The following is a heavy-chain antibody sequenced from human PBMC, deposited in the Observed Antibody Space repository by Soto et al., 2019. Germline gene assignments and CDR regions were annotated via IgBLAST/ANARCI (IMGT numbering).Heavy chain of an antibody. J-gene: IGHJ4*02. Sequence: SETLSLTCTVSGGSISSSSYYWGWIRQPPGKGLEWIGSIYYSGSTYYNPSLKSRVTISVDTSKNQFSLKLSSVTAADTAVYYCASTMPSAAAPSDYWGQGTLVTVSS. CDR2: IYYSGST. CDR3: ASTMPSAAAPSDY. D-gene: IGHD2-2*01. CDR1: GGSISSSSYY. V-gene: IGHV4-39*01.